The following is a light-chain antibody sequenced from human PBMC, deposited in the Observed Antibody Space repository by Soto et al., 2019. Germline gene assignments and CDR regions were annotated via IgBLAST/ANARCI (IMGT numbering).Light chain of an antibody. CDR2: EVI. Sequence: QSALTQPASVSASPGQSITISCTGTSSDVGDYNYVSWYQQYPGKAPKLMIYEVINRPSGVSNRFSGSKSGNTASLTISGLQAEDEADYYCSSYRINSLVVFGGGTKLTVL. V-gene: IGLV2-14*01. CDR3: SSYRINSLVV. CDR1: SSDVGDYNY. J-gene: IGLJ2*01.